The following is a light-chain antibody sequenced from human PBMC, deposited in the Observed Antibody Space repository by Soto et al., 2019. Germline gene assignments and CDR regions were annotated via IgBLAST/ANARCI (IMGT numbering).Light chain of an antibody. J-gene: IGLJ2*01. Sequence: QSVLTQTPSASGTPGQRVTISCSGSNSNMGRNYVYWYQQVPGTAPKLLMYRNDVRPSGVPDRITGSKSGTSVSLAISGLRSEDEADYYCAVWDSSLNGVAFGGGTKVTVL. CDR1: NSNMGRNY. CDR3: AVWDSSLNGVA. V-gene: IGLV1-47*01. CDR2: RND.